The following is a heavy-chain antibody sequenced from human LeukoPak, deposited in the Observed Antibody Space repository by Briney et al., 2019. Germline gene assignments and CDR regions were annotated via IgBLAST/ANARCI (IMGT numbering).Heavy chain of an antibody. Sequence: PSETLSLTCTVSGGSISSRNYYWGWIRQPPGKGLEWIGSIYYSGNTSYNPSLKSRVTISVDTSKNQFSLRLSSVTAADTAVYYCASYDILTGYYDYYFDYWGQGTLVTVSS. V-gene: IGHV4-39*07. D-gene: IGHD3-9*01. CDR1: GGSISSRNYY. J-gene: IGHJ4*02. CDR3: ASYDILTGYYDYYFDY. CDR2: IYYSGNT.